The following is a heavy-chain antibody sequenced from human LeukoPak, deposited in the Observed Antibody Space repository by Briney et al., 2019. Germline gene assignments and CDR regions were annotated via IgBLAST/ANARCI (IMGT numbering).Heavy chain of an antibody. V-gene: IGHV3-9*03. CDR2: ISWNSGSI. CDR1: GFTFDDYA. D-gene: IGHD2-15*01. J-gene: IGHJ4*02. CDR3: AKSSDCSGGSCTNYFDY. Sequence: PGRSLRLSCAASGFTFDDYAMHWVRQAPGKGLEWVSVISWNSGSIGYADSVKGRFTISRDNAKNSLYLQMNSLRAEDMALYYCAKSSDCSGGSCTNYFDYWGQGTLVTVSS.